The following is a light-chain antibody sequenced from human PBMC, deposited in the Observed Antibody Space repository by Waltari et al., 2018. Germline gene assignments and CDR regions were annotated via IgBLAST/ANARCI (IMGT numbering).Light chain of an antibody. J-gene: IGKJ2*03. CDR3: QASYTTPYS. Sequence: DLQMTQSPSSLSASVGARVTISCRASKNIRRYLSVYKKKPGIAPKLVIYAASTLQSGVPSRFSGSGSGTNFTLTITSLQAEDFATYFCQASYTTPYSFGQGTKVEIK. CDR2: AAS. CDR1: KNIRRY. V-gene: IGKV1-39*01.